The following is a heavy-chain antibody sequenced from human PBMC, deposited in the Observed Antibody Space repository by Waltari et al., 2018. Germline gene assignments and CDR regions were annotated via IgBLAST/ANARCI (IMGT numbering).Heavy chain of an antibody. CDR1: GDSLGTNY. CDR2: VQSSGST. CDR3: ARALWRVGTSGDFFDI. D-gene: IGHD2-21*01. Sequence: QVQLRESGPGLVKSSETLSLTCSVSGDSLGTNYWSWIRQSPGKGLEWIGYVQSSGSTDYNPSFRGRVTMSADASKNQFSLTLKSLTAADTATYCCARALWRVGTSGDFFDIWGRGTTVTVS. V-gene: IGHV4-59*01. J-gene: IGHJ3*02.